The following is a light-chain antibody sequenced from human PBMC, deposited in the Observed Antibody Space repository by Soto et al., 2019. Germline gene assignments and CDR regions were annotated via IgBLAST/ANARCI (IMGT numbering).Light chain of an antibody. J-gene: IGKJ4*01. V-gene: IGKV1-5*01. CDR3: QQYNSVSLLT. Sequence: DIQMTQSPSSLSASVGYKVTITCRATESVSKWLAWYQEKPGNPPRPLIYDASTLESGVPSRFSGSGSGTEFTLTISSLQPDDFATYYCQQYNSVSLLTFGGGTKVDI. CDR2: DAS. CDR1: ESVSKW.